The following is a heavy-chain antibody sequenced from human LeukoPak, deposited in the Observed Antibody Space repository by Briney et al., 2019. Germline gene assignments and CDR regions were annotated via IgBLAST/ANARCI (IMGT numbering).Heavy chain of an antibody. V-gene: IGHV4-59*01. D-gene: IGHD5-24*01. CDR2: IYHNGNS. J-gene: IGHJ4*02. CDR1: GDSFNEYY. Sequence: SETLSLTCSVFGDSFNEYYWNWVRQPPGKGLQWIGYIYHNGNSNYNPSLKGRLTISVDTAKNQFSLKLTSVTAADTAVYYCARDGGLQSHFDYWGQGALVTVSS. CDR3: ARDGGLQSHFDY.